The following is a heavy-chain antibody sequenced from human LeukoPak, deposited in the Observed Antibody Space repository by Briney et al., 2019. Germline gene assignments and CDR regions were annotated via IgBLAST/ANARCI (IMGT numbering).Heavy chain of an antibody. Sequence: SETLSLTCTVSGGSISSYSWSWIRQPPGKGLEWIGSIYYSGSTNYNPSLKSRVTMSIDTSKNQFSLKLSSVTAADTAVYYCARHGGESIVAMILHAFDIWGQGTMVTVSS. CDR3: ARHGGESIVAMILHAFDI. V-gene: IGHV4-59*08. D-gene: IGHD5-12*01. CDR1: GGSISSYS. CDR2: IYYSGST. J-gene: IGHJ3*02.